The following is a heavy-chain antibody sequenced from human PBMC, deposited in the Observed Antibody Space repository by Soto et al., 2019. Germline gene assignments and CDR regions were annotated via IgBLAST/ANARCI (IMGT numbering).Heavy chain of an antibody. J-gene: IGHJ6*02. CDR1: GYTFTSYD. V-gene: IGHV1-8*01. D-gene: IGHD3-3*01. CDR2: MNPNSGNT. CDR3: ARGPHYDFWSGYYIPYYYYGMDV. Sequence: ASVKVSCKASGYTFTSYDINWVRQATGQGLEWMGWMNPNSGNTGYAQKFQGRVTMTRNTSISTAYMELSSLRSEDTAVYYCARGPHYDFWSGYYIPYYYYGMDVWGQGTTVTVSS.